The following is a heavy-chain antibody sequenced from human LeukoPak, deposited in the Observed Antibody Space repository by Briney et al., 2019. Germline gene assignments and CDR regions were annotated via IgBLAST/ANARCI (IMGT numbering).Heavy chain of an antibody. CDR1: GYTFTGYY. V-gene: IGHV1-2*02. CDR3: ARDRTRTGYSSGWYHDY. CDR2: IHPNSGGT. J-gene: IGHJ4*02. Sequence: ASVKVSCKASGYTFTGYYMHWVRQPPGQGLEWMGWIHPNSGGTNYAQKFQGRVTMTRDTSISTAYMELSRLRSDDTAVYYCARDRTRTGYSSGWYHDYWGQGTLVTVSS. D-gene: IGHD6-19*01.